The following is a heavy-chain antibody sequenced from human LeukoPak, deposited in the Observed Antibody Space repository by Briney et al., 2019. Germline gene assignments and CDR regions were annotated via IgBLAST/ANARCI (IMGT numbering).Heavy chain of an antibody. CDR3: ARLHYYGSGSYYNAPPPGAFDI. Sequence: GGSLRLSCAASEVTFSDYWMSWVRQAPGKGLEWVSYIRSSGSTIYYADSVKGRFTISRDNAKNSLYLQMNSLRAEDTAVYYCARLHYYGSGSYYNAPPPGAFDIWGQGTMVTVSS. V-gene: IGHV3-11*04. CDR1: EVTFSDYW. CDR2: IRSSGSTI. J-gene: IGHJ3*02. D-gene: IGHD3-10*01.